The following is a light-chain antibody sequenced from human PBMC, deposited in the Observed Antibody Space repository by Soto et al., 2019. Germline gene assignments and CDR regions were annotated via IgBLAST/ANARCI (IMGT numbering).Light chain of an antibody. J-gene: IGLJ1*01. CDR2: GVT. CDR1: SGDFGGYNY. CDR3: NAYTNSNTLPV. Sequence: QSALTQPASVSGSPGQSITISCTGASGDFGGYNYVSWYQQHPGKAPQLLIYGVTNRPSGVSNRFSGSKSGNTASLTISGLQADDEAEYYCNAYTNSNTLPVFGTGTKLTVL. V-gene: IGLV2-14*03.